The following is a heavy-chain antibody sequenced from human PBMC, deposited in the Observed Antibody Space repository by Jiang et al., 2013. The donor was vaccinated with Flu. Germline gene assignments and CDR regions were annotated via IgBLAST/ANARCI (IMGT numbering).Heavy chain of an antibody. CDR2: ISDSGDDT. V-gene: IGHV3-23*01. CDR1: GFTFSAYA. CDR3: AKVPFPYIGFCRGPYCYTHYFDY. J-gene: IGHJ4*02. D-gene: IGHD2-15*01. Sequence: VQLLESGGGLVQPGGSLRLSCATSGFTFSAYALSWVRQAPGEGLEWVSTISDSGDDTYYADSVKGRFTISRDNSKNTLYLQLNSLRVADTALYFCAKVPFPYIGFCRGPYCYTHYFDYWGPGSLVTVSS.